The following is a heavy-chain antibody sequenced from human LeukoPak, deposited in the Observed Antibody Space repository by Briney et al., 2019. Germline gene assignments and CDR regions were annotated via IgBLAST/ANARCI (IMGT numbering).Heavy chain of an antibody. J-gene: IGHJ5*02. D-gene: IGHD3-10*01. CDR3: ARDLGYYGSGSSNWFDP. Sequence: ASVKVSCKASGYTFTSYDINWVRQATGQGLEWMGWMNPNSGNTGYAQKFQGRVTMTRNTSISTAYMELSSLRSDDTAVYYCARDLGYYGSGSSNWFDPWGQGTLVTVSS. V-gene: IGHV1-8*01. CDR1: GYTFTSYD. CDR2: MNPNSGNT.